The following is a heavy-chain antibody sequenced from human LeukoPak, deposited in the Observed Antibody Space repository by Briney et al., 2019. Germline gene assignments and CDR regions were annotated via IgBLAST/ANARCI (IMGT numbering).Heavy chain of an antibody. Sequence: GESLKISCKATGYSFTHYWIGCVRQMPGKGLEWMGITYPGDADTRYSPSFEGQVTISADKSTTTAYLHWSSLKASDTAMYYCAQSSGYYANFDYWGQGTLVTVSS. J-gene: IGHJ4*02. CDR2: TYPGDADT. CDR1: GYSFTHYW. D-gene: IGHD3-22*01. V-gene: IGHV5-51*01. CDR3: AQSSGYYANFDY.